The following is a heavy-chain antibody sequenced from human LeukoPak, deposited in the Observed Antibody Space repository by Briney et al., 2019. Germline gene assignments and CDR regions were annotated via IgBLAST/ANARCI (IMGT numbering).Heavy chain of an antibody. CDR2: ISSSSSYT. D-gene: IGHD2-15*01. V-gene: IGHV3-21*01. CDR3: ARDRGYCSGGSCYPKNFDY. J-gene: IGHJ4*02. CDR1: GFTFSSYS. Sequence: GGSLRLSCAASGFTFSSYSMNWVRQAPGKGLEWVSSISSSSSYTNYADSVKGRFTISRDNAKNSPYLQMNSLRAEDTAVYYCARDRGYCSGGSCYPKNFDYWGQGTLVTVSS.